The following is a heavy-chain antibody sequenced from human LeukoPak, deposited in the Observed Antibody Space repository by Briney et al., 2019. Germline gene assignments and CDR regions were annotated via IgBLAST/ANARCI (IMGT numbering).Heavy chain of an antibody. V-gene: IGHV3-53*01. CDR2: IFSGGST. CDR1: EFTVSDSY. CDR3: AKSGDYGDLNWFDP. Sequence: PGGSLRLSCAASEFTVSDSYMSWVRQAPGKGLQWFSVIFSGGSTYYADSVKGRFTISRDNSKNTLYLQMNSLRAEDTADYYCAKSGDYGDLNWFDPWGQGTLVTVSS. J-gene: IGHJ5*02. D-gene: IGHD4-17*01.